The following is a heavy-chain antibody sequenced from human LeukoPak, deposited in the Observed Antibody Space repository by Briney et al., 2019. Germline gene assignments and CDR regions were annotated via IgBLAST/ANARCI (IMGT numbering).Heavy chain of an antibody. V-gene: IGHV1-24*01. CDR2: FDPVDGET. J-gene: IGHJ1*01. Sequence: ASVKVSCKVSGYTLTELSMHWVRQAPGKGREGMGGFDPVDGETIYAQNFQVRVTMTEDTSTDTAYMELSSLRSEDTAVYYCATVVYTYDFWSGYSPPDQYFQHCRQGTLVTVSS. CDR3: ATVVYTYDFWSGYSPPDQYFQH. CDR1: GYTLTELS. D-gene: IGHD3-3*01.